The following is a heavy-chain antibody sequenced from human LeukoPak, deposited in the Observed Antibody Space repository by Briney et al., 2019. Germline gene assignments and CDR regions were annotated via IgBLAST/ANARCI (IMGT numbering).Heavy chain of an antibody. CDR1: GGSFGGFY. Sequence: SETRSLTWAVDGGSFGGFYWRWIRKHPGKGLEWIGEINHSGSTNYNPSLKSRVTISVDTSKNQFSLKLSSVTAADTAVYYCARGYYGDYSFDYWGQGTLVTVSS. D-gene: IGHD4-17*01. V-gene: IGHV4-34*01. CDR2: INHSGST. J-gene: IGHJ4*02. CDR3: ARGYYGDYSFDY.